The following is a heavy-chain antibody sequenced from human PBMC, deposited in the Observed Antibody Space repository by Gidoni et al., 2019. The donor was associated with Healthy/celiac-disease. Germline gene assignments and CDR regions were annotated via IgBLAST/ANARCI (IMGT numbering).Heavy chain of an antibody. Sequence: WMGGIIPIFGTANYAQKFQGRVTITADESTSTAYMELSSLRSEDTAVYYCARDLHDTMIGPGGYYFDYWGQGTLVTVSS. D-gene: IGHD3-22*01. J-gene: IGHJ4*02. V-gene: IGHV1-69*01. CDR2: IIPIFGTA. CDR3: ARDLHDTMIGPGGYYFDY.